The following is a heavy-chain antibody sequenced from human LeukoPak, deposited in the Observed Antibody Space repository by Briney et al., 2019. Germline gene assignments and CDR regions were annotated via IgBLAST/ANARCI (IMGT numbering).Heavy chain of an antibody. CDR1: GFTFGDYA. Sequence: PGGSLRLSCTASGFTFGDYAMSWVRQAPGKGLEWVGFIRSKAYGGTTEYAASVKGRLTISRDDSKSIAYLQMNSLKTEDTAVYYCTRDLSVYDWGQGTLVTVSS. CDR3: TRDLSVYD. D-gene: IGHD3-3*01. V-gene: IGHV3-49*04. J-gene: IGHJ4*02. CDR2: IRSKAYGGTT.